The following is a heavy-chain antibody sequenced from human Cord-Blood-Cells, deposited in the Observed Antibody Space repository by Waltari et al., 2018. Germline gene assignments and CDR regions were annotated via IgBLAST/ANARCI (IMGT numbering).Heavy chain of an antibody. J-gene: IGHJ4*02. CDR3: ATGLEWLLFY. CDR2: ISWDGGST. D-gene: IGHD3-3*01. Sequence: EVQLVESGGVVVQPGGSLRLSCAASGFTFDDYTMHWVRPAPGKGLEWVSLISWDGGSTYYADSVKGRFTISRDNSKNSLYLQMNSLRTEDTALYYCATGLEWLLFYWGQGTLVTVSS. V-gene: IGHV3-43*01. CDR1: GFTFDDYT.